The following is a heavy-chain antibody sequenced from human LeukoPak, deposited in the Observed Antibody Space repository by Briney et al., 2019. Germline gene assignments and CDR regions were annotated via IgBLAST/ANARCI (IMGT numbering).Heavy chain of an antibody. D-gene: IGHD5-24*01. V-gene: IGHV3-23*01. J-gene: IGHJ3*02. CDR3: ATGAHRRDGYNSRNWDTLNAVADAFDI. CDR1: GFSFSSHA. Sequence: PGGSLRLSCVASGFSFSSHAMNWVRQAPGKGLEWISSLNETGETTDYAGSVRGRFTISRDNAKNTLHLQMNSLRADDTAVYYCATGAHRRDGYNSRNWDTLNAVADAFDIWGQGTMVTVSS. CDR2: LNETGETT.